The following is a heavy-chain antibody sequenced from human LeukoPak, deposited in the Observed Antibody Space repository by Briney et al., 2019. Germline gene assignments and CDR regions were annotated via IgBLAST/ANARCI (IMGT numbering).Heavy chain of an antibody. Sequence: GGSLRLSCAASGFTFSSYGMHWVRQAPGKGLEWVAAIWYDGSNKYYADSVKGRFTISRDNSKNTLYLQMNSLRAEDTAVYYCAKTLKPYYYDSSGDFDYWGQGTLVTVSS. J-gene: IGHJ4*02. CDR3: AKTLKPYYYDSSGDFDY. CDR2: IWYDGSNK. D-gene: IGHD3-22*01. CDR1: GFTFSSYG. V-gene: IGHV3-33*06.